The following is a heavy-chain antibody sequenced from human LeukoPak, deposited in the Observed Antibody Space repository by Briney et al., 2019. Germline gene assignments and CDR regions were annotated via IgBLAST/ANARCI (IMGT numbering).Heavy chain of an antibody. CDR3: ARDRTPIAARQGTGNWFDP. J-gene: IGHJ5*02. CDR1: GGSISSYY. CDR2: IYYSGST. D-gene: IGHD6-6*01. V-gene: IGHV4-59*01. Sequence: SETLSLTCTVSGGSISSYYWSWIRQPPGKGLEWIGYIYYSGSTNYNPSLKSRVTISVDTSKNQFSLKLSSVTAADTAVYYCARDRTPIAARQGTGNWFDPWGQGTLVTVSS.